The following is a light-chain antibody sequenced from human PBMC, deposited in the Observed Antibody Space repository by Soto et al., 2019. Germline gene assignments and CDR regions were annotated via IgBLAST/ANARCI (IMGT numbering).Light chain of an antibody. CDR1: QTISRY. V-gene: IGKV1-39*01. Sequence: DTQMTQSPSSLSASVGDRVTITCRTSQTISRYLNWYQQKPGKAPKLLIYAASNLQSGVPSRFSGSGSGTDFTLTISSLQPEDFATYYCQQSYSTLSLTFGGGTKVDIK. CDR3: QQSYSTLSLT. J-gene: IGKJ4*01. CDR2: AAS.